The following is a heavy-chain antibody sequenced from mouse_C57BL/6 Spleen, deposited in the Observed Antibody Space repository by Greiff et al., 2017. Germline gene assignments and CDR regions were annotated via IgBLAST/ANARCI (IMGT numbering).Heavy chain of an antibody. CDR3: ARGFRNAMDY. Sequence: DVHLVESGGGLVKPGGSLKLSCAASGFTFSDYGMHWVRQAPEKGLEWVAYISSGSSTIYYADTVKGRFTISRDNAKNTLFLQMTSLRSEDTAMYYCARGFRNAMDYWGQGTSVTVSS. CDR2: ISSGSSTI. V-gene: IGHV5-17*01. CDR1: GFTFSDYG. J-gene: IGHJ4*01.